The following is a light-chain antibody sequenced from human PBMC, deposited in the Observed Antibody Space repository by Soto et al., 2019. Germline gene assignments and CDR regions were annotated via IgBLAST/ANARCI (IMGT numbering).Light chain of an antibody. CDR3: QHCKSYSET. CDR2: KAS. Sequence: DIQMTQSPATLSGAVGETVTITCQASQTMSSWLAWYQQRPGKAPKLLIYKASTLKSGVPSRFSGSGSGTEFTLTISSLEPDDVATYYCQHCKSYSETFGQGTKVDIK. CDR1: QTMSSW. V-gene: IGKV1-5*03. J-gene: IGKJ1*01.